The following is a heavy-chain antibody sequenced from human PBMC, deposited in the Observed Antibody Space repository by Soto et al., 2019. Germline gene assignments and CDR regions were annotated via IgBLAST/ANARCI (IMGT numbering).Heavy chain of an antibody. Sequence: QITLKESGPTLVKPTETLTLMCTFSGVSLNTNGVGVGWIRQPPGKALEWLALIYWNDDKRYSPSLKSRRTIPKDTSQNQVVLTMTNLDPVDTATYYCAREGAIVPRFFDPWGQGTLVTVSS. J-gene: IGHJ5*02. CDR3: AREGAIVPRFFDP. D-gene: IGHD1-26*01. V-gene: IGHV2-5*01. CDR1: GVSLNTNGVG. CDR2: IYWNDDK.